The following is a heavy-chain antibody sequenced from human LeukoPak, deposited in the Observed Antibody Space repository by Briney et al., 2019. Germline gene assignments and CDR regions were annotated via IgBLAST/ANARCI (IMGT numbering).Heavy chain of an antibody. CDR2: IWYDGSEQ. Sequence: GGSLRLSCAASGFTFSTYAIHWVRQAPGKGLEWVAVIWYDGSEQYYADSVKGRFIISRDNSKSTPDLQMNSLRAEDTAVYYCAREGDSRWGELSPWGQGTLVTVSA. V-gene: IGHV3-33*01. CDR1: GFTFSTYA. CDR3: AREGDSRWGELSP. D-gene: IGHD3-16*02. J-gene: IGHJ1*01.